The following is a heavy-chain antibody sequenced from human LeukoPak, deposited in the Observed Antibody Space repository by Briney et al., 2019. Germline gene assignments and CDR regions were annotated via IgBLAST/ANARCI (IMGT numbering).Heavy chain of an antibody. J-gene: IGHJ4*02. CDR3: ARHCLSGSGCLDY. V-gene: IGHV4-59*08. CDR1: GGSISSYY. CDR2: IYYSGST. D-gene: IGHD6-19*01. Sequence: SETLSLTCTVSGGSISSYYWSWIRQPPGKGLEWIGYIYYSGSTYYNPSLKSRVTISVDTSKNQFSLKLSSVTAADTAVYYCARHCLSGSGCLDYWGQGTLVTVSS.